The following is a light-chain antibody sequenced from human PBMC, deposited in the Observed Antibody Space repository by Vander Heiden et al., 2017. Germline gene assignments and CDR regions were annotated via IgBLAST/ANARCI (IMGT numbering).Light chain of an antibody. J-gene: IGLJ1*01. Sequence: QSVLTQPPSLSGAPGQRVTISCTGRSSNIGAGYDVHWYQQLPGTAPKLLIYGNSKRPSGVPDRFSGSKSGTSASLAITGLQAEDEADYYCQSYDSSLSGSYVFGTGTKVTVL. CDR1: SSNIGAGYD. V-gene: IGLV1-40*01. CDR3: QSYDSSLSGSYV. CDR2: GNS.